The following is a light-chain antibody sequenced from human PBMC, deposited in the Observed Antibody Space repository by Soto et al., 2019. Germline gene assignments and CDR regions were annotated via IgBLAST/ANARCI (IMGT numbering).Light chain of an antibody. Sequence: QTVVTQEPSLTVSPGGTVTLTCASSTGAVTSGYYPNWFQQKPGQAPRPLIYSTSNKHSWTPARFSGSLLGGKAALTLSGVQPEDEAEYYCLLYDGDADVFGTGTKVTVL. J-gene: IGLJ1*01. CDR3: LLYDGDADV. V-gene: IGLV7-43*01. CDR1: TGAVTSGYY. CDR2: STS.